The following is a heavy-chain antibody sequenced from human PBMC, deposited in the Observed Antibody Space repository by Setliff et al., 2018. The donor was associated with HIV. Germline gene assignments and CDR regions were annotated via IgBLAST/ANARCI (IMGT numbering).Heavy chain of an antibody. V-gene: IGHV4-4*09. D-gene: IGHD3-3*01. CDR1: GGPISSYY. CDR2: IYTSGST. Sequence: SETLSLTCTVSGGPISSYYRSWIRQPPGEGLEWIGYIYTSGSTNYNPSLKSRVTISVDTSKNQFSLKLRSVTAADTAVYYCARHANYDFWSGYWGYYFDYWGQGTLVTVSS. CDR3: ARHANYDFWSGYWGYYFDY. J-gene: IGHJ4*02.